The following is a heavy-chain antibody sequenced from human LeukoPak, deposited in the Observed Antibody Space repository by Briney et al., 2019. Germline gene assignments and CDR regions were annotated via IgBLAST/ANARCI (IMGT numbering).Heavy chain of an antibody. J-gene: IGHJ4*02. V-gene: IGHV3-11*01. CDR3: AMPTREPQY. CDR1: GFTFSDYY. D-gene: IGHD1-26*01. CDR2: ISGSGSDM. Sequence: GGSLRLSCVASGFTFSDYYMTWFRPAPGKALEWISYISGSGSDMTYADSVKGRFTISRDNAKNSLYLQMNSLRAEDTAVYYCAMPTREPQYWGPGTLVTVSS.